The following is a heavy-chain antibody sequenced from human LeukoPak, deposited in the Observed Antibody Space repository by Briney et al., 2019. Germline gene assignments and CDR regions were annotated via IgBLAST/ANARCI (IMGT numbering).Heavy chain of an antibody. CDR2: IKQDGSEK. V-gene: IGHV3-7*01. J-gene: IGHJ6*02. Sequence: GGSLRLSCAASGFTFSSYWMSWVRQAPGKGLEWVANIKQDGSEKYYVDSVKGRFTISRDNAKNSLYLQMNSLRAEDTAVYYCARQGSGRSSTSCYTLSYYYYGMDVWGQGTTVTVS. D-gene: IGHD2-2*02. CDR1: GFTFSSYW. CDR3: ARQGSGRSSTSCYTLSYYYYGMDV.